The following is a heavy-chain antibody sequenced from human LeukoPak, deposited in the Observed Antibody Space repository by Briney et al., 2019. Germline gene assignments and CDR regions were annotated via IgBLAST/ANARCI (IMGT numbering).Heavy chain of an antibody. J-gene: IGHJ4*02. Sequence: SVKVSCKASGGTFSSYAISWVRQAPGQGLEWMGGIIPIFGTANYAQKFRGRVTITADESTSTAYMELSSLRSEDTAVYYCARVGTEYSSGWYDYWGQGTLVTVSS. V-gene: IGHV1-69*01. CDR2: IIPIFGTA. CDR1: GGTFSSYA. D-gene: IGHD6-19*01. CDR3: ARVGTEYSSGWYDY.